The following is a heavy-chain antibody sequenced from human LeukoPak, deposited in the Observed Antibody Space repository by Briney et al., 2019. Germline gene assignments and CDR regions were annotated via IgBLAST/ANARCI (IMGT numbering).Heavy chain of an antibody. J-gene: IGHJ3*02. CDR2: MNPNSGNT. D-gene: IGHD3-10*01. V-gene: IGHV1-8*01. CDR3: ARTYYYGSGSYYNYDAFDI. Sequence: ASVKVSCKASGYTFTSYDINWVRQATGQGLEWMGWMNPNSGNTGYAQKFQGRVTMTRNTSISTAYMELSSLRSEDTAVYYCARTYYYGSGSYYNYDAFDIWGQGTMVTVSS. CDR1: GYTFTSYD.